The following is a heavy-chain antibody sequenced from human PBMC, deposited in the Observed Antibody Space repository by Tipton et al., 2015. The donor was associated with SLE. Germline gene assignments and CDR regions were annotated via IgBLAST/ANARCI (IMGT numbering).Heavy chain of an antibody. CDR1: GASINSNF. CDR3: ARGGSRTMVRGVHDY. Sequence: TLSLTCTVSGASINSNFWSWIRQPPGKGLEWIGEINHSGSTNYNPSLKSRVTISVDTSKNQFSLKLSSVTAADTAVYYCARGGSRTMVRGVHDYWGQGTLVTVSS. V-gene: IGHV4-34*01. CDR2: INHSGST. D-gene: IGHD3-10*01. J-gene: IGHJ4*02.